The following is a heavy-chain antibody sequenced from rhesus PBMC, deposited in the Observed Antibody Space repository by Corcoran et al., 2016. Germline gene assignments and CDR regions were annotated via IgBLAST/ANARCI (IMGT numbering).Heavy chain of an antibody. CDR2: VNPEDGEA. CDR3: ARGGYSNRFDY. J-gene: IGHJ4*01. D-gene: IGHD5-30*01. Sequence: EVQLVQSGAEVKKPGASVKLSCKASGYTFTDHYLHWVRQAPGKGLDWMGRVNPEDGEADYAQKFQERVTITADMSTDTAYMELNSLRSEDTALYYCARGGYSNRFDYWGQGVLVTVSS. CDR1: GYTFTDHY. V-gene: IGHV1-111*02.